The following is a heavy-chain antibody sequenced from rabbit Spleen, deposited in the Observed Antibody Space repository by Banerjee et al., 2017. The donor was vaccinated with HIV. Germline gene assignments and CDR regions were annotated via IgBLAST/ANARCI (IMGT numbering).Heavy chain of an antibody. D-gene: IGHD6-1*01. CDR1: GFSFSNKAV. CDR2: INAVTGKA. V-gene: IGHV1S45*01. Sequence: QEQLVESGGGLVKPGASLTLTCKASGFSFSNKAVMCWVRQAPGKGLEWIACINAVTGKAVYASWAKGRITFSKTSSTTVTLQMTSLTAADTATYFCARELNGADYGDATDLWGQGTLVTVS. CDR3: ARELNGADYGDATDL. J-gene: IGHJ4*01.